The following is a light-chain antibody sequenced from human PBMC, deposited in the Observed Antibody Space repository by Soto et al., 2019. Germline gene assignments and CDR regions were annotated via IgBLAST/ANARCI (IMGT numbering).Light chain of an antibody. Sequence: QSALTQPPSASGSPGQSVTISCTGTSSDVGGYNYVSWYQQHPGKAPKLMIYGVTKRPSGVPDRFSGSKSGNTASLTVSGLQAEDGADYYCSSYAGSNNWVFGGGTQLTVL. CDR1: SSDVGGYNY. J-gene: IGLJ3*02. V-gene: IGLV2-8*01. CDR2: GVT. CDR3: SSYAGSNNWV.